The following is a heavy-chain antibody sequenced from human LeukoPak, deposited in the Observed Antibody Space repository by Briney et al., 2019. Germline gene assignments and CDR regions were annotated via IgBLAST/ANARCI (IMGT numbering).Heavy chain of an antibody. D-gene: IGHD2-15*01. CDR1: GYTFTNYG. CDR2: INPNSGGT. V-gene: IGHV1-2*02. J-gene: IGHJ6*02. Sequence: ASVKVSCKASGYTFTNYGITWVRQAPGQGLEWMGWINPNSGGTNYAQKFQGRVTMTRDTSISTAYMELSRLRSDDTAVYYCARDAYCSGGSCSYYYGMDVWGQGTTVTVSS. CDR3: ARDAYCSGGSCSYYYGMDV.